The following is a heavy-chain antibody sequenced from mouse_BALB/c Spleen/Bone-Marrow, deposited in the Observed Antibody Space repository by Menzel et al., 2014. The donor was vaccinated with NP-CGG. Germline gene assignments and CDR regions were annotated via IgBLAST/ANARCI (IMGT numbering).Heavy chain of an antibody. J-gene: IGHJ4*01. Sequence: EVQLQQSGAELVKPGASVKLSCTASGFNIKDTYMHWVKQRPEQGLEWIGRIDPANGNTKYDPKFQGKATITADTSSNTACLQLSSLTSEDTAVYYCARYNEPYAMDYWGQGTSVTVSS. CDR3: ARYNEPYAMDY. CDR2: IDPANGNT. CDR1: GFNIKDTY. V-gene: IGHV14-3*02.